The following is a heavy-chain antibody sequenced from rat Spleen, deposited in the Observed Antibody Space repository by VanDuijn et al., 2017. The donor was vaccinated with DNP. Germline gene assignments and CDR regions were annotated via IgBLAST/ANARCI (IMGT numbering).Heavy chain of an antibody. J-gene: IGHJ4*01. CDR2: IIYNGGTT. V-gene: IGHV5-17*01. CDR1: GFTFSDYA. Sequence: EVQLVESGGGLVQPGNSLKLSCAASGFTFSDYAMAWVRQSPTKGLEWVATIIYNGGTTYYRDSVKGRFTISRDNAKSTLFLQMDSLRSEDTATYYCARDNYVTYGAMDPWGQGTSVTVSS. CDR3: ARDNYVTYGAMDP. D-gene: IGHD1-11*01.